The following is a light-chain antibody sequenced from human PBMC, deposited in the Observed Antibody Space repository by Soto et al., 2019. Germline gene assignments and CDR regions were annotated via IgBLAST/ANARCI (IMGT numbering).Light chain of an antibody. CDR3: SSYTRSNTLEYV. CDR2: EVS. J-gene: IGLJ1*01. CDR1: IGDVGGYDY. Sequence: QSVLTQPASVSGSPGQSITISCAGSIGDVGGYDYVSWYQQHPGKAPKLIIHEVSNRPPGVSNRFSGSKSGITASLTISGLQAEDEADYYCSSYTRSNTLEYVFGTGTKVTVL. V-gene: IGLV2-14*01.